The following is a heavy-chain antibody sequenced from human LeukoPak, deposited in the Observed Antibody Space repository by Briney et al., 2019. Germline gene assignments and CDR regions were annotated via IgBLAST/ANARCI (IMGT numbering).Heavy chain of an antibody. V-gene: IGHV3-23*01. Sequence: GGSLRLSCAASGFTFSRYAMSWVRQGPGKGLEWVSTNSGSGGSTYCADSVKGRFTTSRDNSKNTLYLQMISLRAEDTAVYYCAKGRVYGSGSRIDAFDIWGPGTMVTVSS. CDR2: NSGSGGST. J-gene: IGHJ3*02. CDR1: GFTFSRYA. CDR3: AKGRVYGSGSRIDAFDI. D-gene: IGHD3-10*01.